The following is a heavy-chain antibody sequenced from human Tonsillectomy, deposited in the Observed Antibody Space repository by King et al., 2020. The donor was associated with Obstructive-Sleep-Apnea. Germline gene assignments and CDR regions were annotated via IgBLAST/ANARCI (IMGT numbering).Heavy chain of an antibody. CDR2: IRSKGFNYAT. CDR1: GFTFSGST. Sequence: VQLVESGGGLVQPGESLKLSCAASGFTFSGSTMPWVRPASVKGLWWVGRIRSKGFNYATAYSASVKGRFTISRDDSNNTAYLQMDSLKTEDTAVYYCVRQTTLIDYWGQGTLVTVSS. J-gene: IGHJ4*02. D-gene: IGHD4-17*01. V-gene: IGHV3-73*01. CDR3: VRQTTLIDY.